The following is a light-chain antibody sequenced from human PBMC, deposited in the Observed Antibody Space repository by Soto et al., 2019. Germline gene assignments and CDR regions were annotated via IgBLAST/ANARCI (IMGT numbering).Light chain of an antibody. CDR1: SSDVGGYNY. J-gene: IGLJ2*01. CDR3: SSYTSSSAVV. Sequence: QSALTQPASVSGSPGQSITISCTGTSSDVGGYNYVSWYQQHPGKAPKLIIYDVSNRPSGVSNRFSVSKSGNTASLTISGLQAEDEADYYCSSYTSSSAVVFGGGTKLTVL. V-gene: IGLV2-14*01. CDR2: DVS.